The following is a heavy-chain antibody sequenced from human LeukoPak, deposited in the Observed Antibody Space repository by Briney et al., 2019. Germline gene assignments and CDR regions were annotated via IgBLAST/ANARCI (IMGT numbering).Heavy chain of an antibody. CDR3: ARDGYYDSSGYANP. CDR2: IIPIFGTA. J-gene: IGHJ5*02. D-gene: IGHD3-22*01. CDR1: GGTFSSYA. V-gene: IGHV1-69*13. Sequence: GASVKVSCKASGGTFSSYAISWVRQAPGQGLEWMGGIIPIFGTANYAQKFQGRVTITADESTSTAYMELSSLRSEDTAVYYCARDGYYDSSGYANPWGQGTLVTVSS.